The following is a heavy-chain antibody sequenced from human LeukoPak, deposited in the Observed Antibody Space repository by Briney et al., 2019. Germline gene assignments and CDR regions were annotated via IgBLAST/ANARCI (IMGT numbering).Heavy chain of an antibody. V-gene: IGHV1-8*01. CDR3: ARGHYGGNRYFDI. Sequence: ASVTVSCKSSGYTFRIYEINWVRQAPGQGLEWVGWIHPNSGKTGYAQKFQGRVTMTRDSSTETAFMELSSLKFDDTAIFYCARGHYGGNRYFDIWGQGTLVSVSS. CDR2: IHPNSGKT. D-gene: IGHD4-23*01. J-gene: IGHJ4*02. CDR1: GYTFRIYE.